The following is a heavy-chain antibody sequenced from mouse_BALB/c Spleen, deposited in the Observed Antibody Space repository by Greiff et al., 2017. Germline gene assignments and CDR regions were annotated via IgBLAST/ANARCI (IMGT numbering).Heavy chain of an antibody. CDR3: ARDYGEAYAMDY. CDR1: GYAFSSYW. Sequence: QVQLQQSGAELVRPGSSVKISCKASGYAFSSYWMNWVKQRPGQGLEWIGQIYPGDGDTNYNGKFKGKATLTADKSSSTAYMQLSSLTSEDSAVYFCARDYGEAYAMDYWGQGTSVTVSS. CDR2: IYPGDGDT. J-gene: IGHJ4*01. D-gene: IGHD1-1*01. V-gene: IGHV1-80*01.